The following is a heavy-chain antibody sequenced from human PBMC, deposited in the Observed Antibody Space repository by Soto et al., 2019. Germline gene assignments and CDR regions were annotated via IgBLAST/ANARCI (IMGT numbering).Heavy chain of an antibody. CDR1: GFTFSTYG. CDR2: ISGSGGTT. D-gene: IGHD2-15*01. Sequence: SLRLSCAASGFTFSTYGMSWVRQAPGRGLEWVSAISGSGGTTYYADSMKGRFTISRDNSNNMLYLQMNSPRAEDTAIYYCAKGPGYCSGGSCYSSYYYGMDVWGQGTTVTVSS. J-gene: IGHJ6*02. CDR3: AKGPGYCSGGSCYSSYYYGMDV. V-gene: IGHV3-23*01.